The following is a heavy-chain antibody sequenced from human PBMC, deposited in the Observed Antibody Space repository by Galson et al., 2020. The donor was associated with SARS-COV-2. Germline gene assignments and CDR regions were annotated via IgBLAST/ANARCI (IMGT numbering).Heavy chain of an antibody. D-gene: IGHD5-12*01. V-gene: IGHV3-11*04. Sequence: GGSLSLSCEASGFTVSDKYMNWVRQVPGKGLEWIAFFSRSGTTTYYAHSVKGRFTISRDNAQNSVFLQMTGLTVDDTAMFYCARALDGYDFCELCGRAPPGTVCS. CDR2: FSRSGTTT. CDR3: ARALDGYDFCEL. CDR1: GFTVSDKY. J-gene: IGHJ2*01.